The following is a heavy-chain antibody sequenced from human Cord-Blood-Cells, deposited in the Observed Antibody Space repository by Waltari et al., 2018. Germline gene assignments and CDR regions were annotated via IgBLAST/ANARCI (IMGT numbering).Heavy chain of an antibody. CDR2: IKQDGSEK. J-gene: IGHJ4*02. Sequence: EVQLVESGGGLVQPGGSLRLSCAASGFTFSSHWMGWVRQAPGKGLEWVANIKQDGSEKYYVDSVKGRFTISRDNAKNSLYLQMNSLRAEDTAVYYCARGRMWGLLDYWGQGTLVTVSS. D-gene: IGHD1-26*01. CDR1: GFTFSSHW. V-gene: IGHV3-7*01. CDR3: ARGRMWGLLDY.